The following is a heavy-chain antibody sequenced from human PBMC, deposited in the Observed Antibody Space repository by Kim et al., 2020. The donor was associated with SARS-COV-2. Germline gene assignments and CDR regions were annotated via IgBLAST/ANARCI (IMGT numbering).Heavy chain of an antibody. CDR3: ARETPYSSSWYGYAFDI. CDR2: IYYSGST. D-gene: IGHD6-13*01. J-gene: IGHJ3*02. V-gene: IGHV4-59*13. Sequence: SETLSLTCTVSGGSISSYYWSWIRQPPVKGLEWIGYIYYSGSTNYNPSLKSRVTISVDTSKNQFSLKLSSVTAADTAVYYCARETPYSSSWYGYAFDIWGQGTMVTVSS. CDR1: GGSISSYY.